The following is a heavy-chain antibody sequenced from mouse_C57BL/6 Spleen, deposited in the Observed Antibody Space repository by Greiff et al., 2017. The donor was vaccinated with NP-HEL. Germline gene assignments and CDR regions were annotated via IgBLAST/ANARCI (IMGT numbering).Heavy chain of an antibody. CDR3: ARNLDDDGYYYFDY. D-gene: IGHD2-3*01. CDR1: GFSLTSYA. V-gene: IGHV2-9-1*01. J-gene: IGHJ2*01. Sequence: VHLVESGPGLVAPSQSLSITCTVSGFSLTSYAISWVRQPPGKGLEWLGVIWTGGGTNYNSALKSRLSISKDNSKSQVFLKMNSLQTDDTARYYCARNLDDDGYYYFDYWGQGTTLTVSS. CDR2: IWTGGGT.